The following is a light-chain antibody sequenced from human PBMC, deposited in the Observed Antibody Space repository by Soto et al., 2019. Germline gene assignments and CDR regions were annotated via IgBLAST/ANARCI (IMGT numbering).Light chain of an antibody. CDR3: QQSYNAPPT. CDR1: ENIRNH. CDR2: AAS. Sequence: DIQMTQSPSSLSASVGDRVTITCRASENIRNHLNWYQQKPGKAPTLLIHAASSLQRGDLARFSGSGFGTDFTLSISSLQPEDSAAYFCQQSYNAPPTFGGGTKVEI. J-gene: IGKJ4*01. V-gene: IGKV1-39*01.